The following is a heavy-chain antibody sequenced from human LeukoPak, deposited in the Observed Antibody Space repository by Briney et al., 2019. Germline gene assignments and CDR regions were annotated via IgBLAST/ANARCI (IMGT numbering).Heavy chain of an antibody. V-gene: IGHV4-39*01. Sequence: SETLSLTCTVSGGSISSSSYYWGWIRQLPGKGLEWIGSIYYSGSTYYNPSLKSRVTISVDTSKNQFSLKLSSVTAADTAVYYCASQFAGRYCSGGSCVGVDYWGQGTLVTVSS. J-gene: IGHJ4*02. CDR3: ASQFAGRYCSGGSCVGVDY. D-gene: IGHD2-15*01. CDR2: IYYSGST. CDR1: GGSISSSSYY.